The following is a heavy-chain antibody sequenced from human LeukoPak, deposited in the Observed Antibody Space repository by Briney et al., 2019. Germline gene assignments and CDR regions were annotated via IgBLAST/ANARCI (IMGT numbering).Heavy chain of an antibody. CDR1: GVPFNTYA. J-gene: IGHJ4*02. CDR2: ISYDEAYK. V-gene: IGHV3-30*04. CDR3: ANDQY. D-gene: IGHD3-16*01. Sequence: GGSLRLSCAASGVPFNTYAMYWVRQAPGKGLEGGAVISYDEAYKYYADSVKGPFTISRDNSKTTLYLQMNSLRAEDTAVYYCANDQYWGPGTLVTVSS.